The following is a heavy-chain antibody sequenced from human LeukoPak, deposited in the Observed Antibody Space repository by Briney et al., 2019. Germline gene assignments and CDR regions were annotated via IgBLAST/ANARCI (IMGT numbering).Heavy chain of an antibody. CDR1: GFATSGYD. CDR3: TRNGGGLDI. V-gene: IGHV3-66*01. J-gene: IGHJ4*02. CDR2: FYTDGGT. D-gene: IGHD2-8*01. Sequence: GGSLRLSCAASGFATSGYDITWVRQAPGKGLEWVSVFYTDGGTSYADSVRGRFTVSRDNSKNTVFFQMNSLRVEDTAVYFCTRNGGGLDIWGQGTLVTVSS.